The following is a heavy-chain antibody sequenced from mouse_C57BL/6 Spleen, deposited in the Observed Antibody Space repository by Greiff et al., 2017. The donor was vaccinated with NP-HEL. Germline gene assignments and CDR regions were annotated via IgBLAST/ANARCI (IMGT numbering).Heavy chain of an antibody. CDR2: IDPENGDT. J-gene: IGHJ3*01. CDR3: TTTDGNYWFAY. Sequence: EVKLVESGAELVRPGASVKLSCTASGFNIKDDYMHWVKQRPEQGLEWIGWIDPENGDTEYASKFQGKATITADTSSNTAYLQLSSLTSEDTAVYYCTTTDGNYWFAYWGQGTLVTVSA. D-gene: IGHD2-1*01. V-gene: IGHV14-4*01. CDR1: GFNIKDDY.